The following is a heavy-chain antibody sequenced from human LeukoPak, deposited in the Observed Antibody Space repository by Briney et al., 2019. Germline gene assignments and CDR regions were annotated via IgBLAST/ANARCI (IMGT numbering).Heavy chain of an antibody. CDR2: ISYDGSNK. CDR1: GFTFNSYA. Sequence: GGSLRLSCAASGFTFNSYAIDWVRQAPGKGLEWVAVISYDGSNKYYADSVKGRFTISRDNSKNTLYLQMNSLRAEDTAVYYCARDIPGYFDWLTDAFDIWGQGTMVTVSS. V-gene: IGHV3-30*04. D-gene: IGHD3-9*01. J-gene: IGHJ3*02. CDR3: ARDIPGYFDWLTDAFDI.